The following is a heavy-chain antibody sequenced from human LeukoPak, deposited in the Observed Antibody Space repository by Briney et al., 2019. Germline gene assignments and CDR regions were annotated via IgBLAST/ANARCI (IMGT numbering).Heavy chain of an antibody. CDR1: GYSFTSYY. Sequence: PGASVKVPCKASGYSFTSYYMHWVRQAPGQGLEWMGIINPSDSSTSYAQKFQGRVTMTRDTSTSTVYMELSSLRSEDTAVYYCARGGVAKLGPLDLWGQGTLVTVSS. CDR2: INPSDSST. J-gene: IGHJ5*02. V-gene: IGHV1-46*01. CDR3: ARGGVAKLGPLDL. D-gene: IGHD7-27*01.